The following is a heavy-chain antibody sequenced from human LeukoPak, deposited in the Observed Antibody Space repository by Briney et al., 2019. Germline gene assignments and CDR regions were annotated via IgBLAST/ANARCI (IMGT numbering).Heavy chain of an antibody. CDR2: IKSKTDGGTT. J-gene: IGHJ4*02. V-gene: IGHV3-15*01. Sequence: GSLRLSCAASGFIFSNAWMSWVRQAPGKGLECVGRIKSKTDGGTTDYTAPVKGRFVISRDDSKNTLYLQMSSLKTEDAAVYYCATAPFSGSTWVYWGQGALVTVSS. CDR1: GFIFSNAW. D-gene: IGHD2-2*01. CDR3: ATAPFSGSTWVY.